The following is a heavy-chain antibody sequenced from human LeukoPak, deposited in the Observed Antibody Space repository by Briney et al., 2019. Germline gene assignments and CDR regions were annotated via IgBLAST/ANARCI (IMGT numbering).Heavy chain of an antibody. CDR3: ATDSSGYRDYFDY. V-gene: IGHV4-59*01. D-gene: IGHD3-22*01. CDR2: TYYSGST. Sequence: PSETLSLTCTVSGGSINSYYWSWIRQPPGKGLEWIGYTYYSGSTNYNPSLKSRVTISVDTSKNQFSLRLSSVTAADTAVYYCATDSSGYRDYFDYWGQGTLVTVSS. J-gene: IGHJ4*02. CDR1: GGSINSYY.